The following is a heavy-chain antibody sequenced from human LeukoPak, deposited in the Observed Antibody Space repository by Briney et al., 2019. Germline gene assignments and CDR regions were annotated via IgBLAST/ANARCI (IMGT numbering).Heavy chain of an antibody. V-gene: IGHV4-34*09. CDR3: ARHANDFWSGNWFDP. CDR2: INHSGST. J-gene: IGHJ5*02. CDR1: GGSFSGYS. Sequence: SETLSLTCTVYGGSFSGYSWSWIRQPPGKGLEWIGEINHSGSTNYNPSLKSRVTISVDTSKNQFSLKLSSVTAADTAVYYCARHANDFWSGNWFDPWGQGTLVTVSS. D-gene: IGHD3-3*01.